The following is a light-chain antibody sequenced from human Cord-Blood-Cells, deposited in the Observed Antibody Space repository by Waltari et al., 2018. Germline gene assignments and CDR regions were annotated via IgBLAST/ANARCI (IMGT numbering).Light chain of an antibody. CDR2: WAS. CDR3: QQYYSTPFT. Sequence: DIVMTQSPDSLAVSLGERATINCKSSQSVLYSSNNKNDLAWYQQKPGQPPKLLIYWASTRESGVPDRFSGSGYGTDFTLTISSLQAEDVAVYYCQQYYSTPFTFGPGTKVDIK. V-gene: IGKV4-1*01. J-gene: IGKJ3*01. CDR1: QSVLYSSNNKND.